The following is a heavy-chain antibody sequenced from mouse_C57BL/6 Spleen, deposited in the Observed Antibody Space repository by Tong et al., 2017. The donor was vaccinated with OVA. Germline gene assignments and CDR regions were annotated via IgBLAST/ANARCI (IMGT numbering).Heavy chain of an antibody. J-gene: IGHJ2*01. V-gene: IGHV1-15*01. CDR1: GYTFTDYE. Sequence: VQLQESGAELARPGASVALSCKASGYTFTDYEMHWVKQTPVHGLEWIGAIDPETGGTAYNQKFKGKATLTADKSSSTAYMELRSLTSEDSAVYYCTRPMVTTLDYWGQGTTLTVSS. CDR2: IDPETGGT. D-gene: IGHD2-1*01. CDR3: TRPMVTTLDY.